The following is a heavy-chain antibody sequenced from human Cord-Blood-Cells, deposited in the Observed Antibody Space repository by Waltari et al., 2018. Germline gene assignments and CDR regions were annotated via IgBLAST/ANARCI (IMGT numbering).Heavy chain of an antibody. CDR2: INSDGSST. CDR1: GFTFSSYW. Sequence: EVQLVESGGGLVQPGGSLRLSCTAAGFTFSSYWMHWVRQAPGKGLVWVSRINSDGSSTSDADSVKGRFTISRDNAKKTLYLQMNSLRAEDTAVYYCARDLSPVGWFDPWGQGTLVTVSS. J-gene: IGHJ5*02. CDR3: ARDLSPVGWFDP. D-gene: IGHD2-2*01. V-gene: IGHV3-74*01.